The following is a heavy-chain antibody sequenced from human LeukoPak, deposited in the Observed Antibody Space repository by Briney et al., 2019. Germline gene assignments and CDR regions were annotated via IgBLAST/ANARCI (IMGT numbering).Heavy chain of an antibody. CDR1: GFTFSSYA. D-gene: IGHD6-19*01. V-gene: IGHV3-23*01. Sequence: GGSLRLSCAASGFTFSSYAMSWVRQAPGKGLEWVSAISGSGGSTYYADSVKGRFTISRDNSKNTLYLQMNSLRAEDTAVYYCAKDLHSSGWYRDVAFDYWGQGTLVTVSS. CDR2: ISGSGGST. CDR3: AKDLHSSGWYRDVAFDY. J-gene: IGHJ4*02.